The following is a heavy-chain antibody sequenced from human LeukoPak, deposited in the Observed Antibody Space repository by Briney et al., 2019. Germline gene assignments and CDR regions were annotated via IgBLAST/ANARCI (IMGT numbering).Heavy chain of an antibody. CDR3: AREIDSGSYSGGFDY. CDR1: GGSISSGDYY. J-gene: IGHJ4*02. CDR2: IYYSGST. V-gene: IGHV4-30-4*08. Sequence: SQTLSLTCTVSGGSISSGDYYWSWIRQPPGKGLEWIGYIYYSGSTYYNPSLKSRVTISVDTSRNQLSLKLSSVTAADTAVYYCAREIDSGSYSGGFDYWGQGTLVTVSS. D-gene: IGHD1-26*01.